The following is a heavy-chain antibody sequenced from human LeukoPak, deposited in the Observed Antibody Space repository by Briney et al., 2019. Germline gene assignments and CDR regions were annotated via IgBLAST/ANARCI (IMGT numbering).Heavy chain of an antibody. J-gene: IGHJ6*02. V-gene: IGHV3-21*01. CDR3: ARDRVLWFGETHYYYGMDV. CDR2: ISSSSSYI. D-gene: IGHD3-10*01. CDR1: GFTFSSYT. Sequence: GGSLRLSCAASGFTFSSYTMNWVRQAPGKGLEWVSSISSSSSYIDHADSVKGRFTISRDNAKNSLYLQVNSLRAEDTAVYYCARDRVLWFGETHYYYGMDVWGQGTTVTVSS.